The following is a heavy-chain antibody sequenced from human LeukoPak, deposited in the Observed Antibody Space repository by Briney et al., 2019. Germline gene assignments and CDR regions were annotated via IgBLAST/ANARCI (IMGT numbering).Heavy chain of an antibody. CDR1: GFTFSSYD. J-gene: IGHJ4*02. CDR3: ARGGPYDYVWGSYRYTGFYDY. Sequence: GGPLRLSCAASGFTFSSYDMHWVRQATGKGLEWVSAIGTAGDTYYPGSVKGRFTISRENAKNSLYLQMNSLRAGDTAVYYCARGGPYDYVWGSYRYTGFYDYWGQGTLVTVSS. D-gene: IGHD3-16*02. V-gene: IGHV3-13*01. CDR2: IGTAGDT.